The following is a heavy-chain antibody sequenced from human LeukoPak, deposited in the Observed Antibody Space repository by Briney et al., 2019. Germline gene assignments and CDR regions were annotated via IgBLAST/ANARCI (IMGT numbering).Heavy chain of an antibody. V-gene: IGHV1-8*01. CDR3: ARGGKDSSSWHYYYYYYVDV. D-gene: IGHD6-13*01. CDR2: MNPNSGNT. CDR1: GYTFSGYD. Sequence: ASVKVSCKASGYTFSGYDVIWVRQATGRGLEWMGWMNPNSGNTGYAQKFQGRVSMTGDSSINIAYMELSSLISEDTAVYYCARGGKDSSSWHYYYYYYVDVWGKGTTVTVSS. J-gene: IGHJ6*03.